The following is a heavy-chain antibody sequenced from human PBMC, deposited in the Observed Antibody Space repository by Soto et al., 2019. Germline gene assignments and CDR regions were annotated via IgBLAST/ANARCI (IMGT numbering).Heavy chain of an antibody. CDR3: AKDAKDVVVIPAAIPVGDYYHYMDV. V-gene: IGHV3-9*01. J-gene: IGHJ6*03. CDR1: GFTFDDYA. D-gene: IGHD2-2*01. CDR2: ITWNSGNI. Sequence: EVQLVESGGGLVQPGRSLRLSCAASGFTFDDYAMHWVRQAPGKGLEWVSGITWNSGNIDYADSVRGRFTISRDNAKNSLYLQMTSLRVEDTAVYYCAKDAKDVVVIPAAIPVGDYYHYMDVWGKGTTVTVSS.